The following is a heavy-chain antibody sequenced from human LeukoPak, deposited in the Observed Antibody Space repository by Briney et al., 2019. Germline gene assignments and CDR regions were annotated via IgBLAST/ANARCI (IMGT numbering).Heavy chain of an antibody. J-gene: IGHJ6*02. D-gene: IGHD6-19*01. CDR2: ISAYNGNT. Sequence: ASVTVSCKASGYTVTSYGISWVRRAPGQAREKRGWISAYNGNTDNPYKLQGRVTMPTDTSTSTAYMKLRSLRCDDTAVYYCARDDPGAAVAGTGYGMDVWGQGTTVTVSS. V-gene: IGHV1-18*01. CDR3: ARDDPGAAVAGTGYGMDV. CDR1: GYTVTSYG.